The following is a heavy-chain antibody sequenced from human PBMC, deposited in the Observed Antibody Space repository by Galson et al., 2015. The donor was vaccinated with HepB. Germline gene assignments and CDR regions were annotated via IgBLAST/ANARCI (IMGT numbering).Heavy chain of an antibody. CDR1: GFTFSNYA. V-gene: IGHV3-23*01. D-gene: IGHD6-19*01. Sequence: SLRLSCAASGFTFSNYAITWVRQAPGQGLEWVSAISDSGDSTYYADSVRSRFTISRDNSKNTLYLQMNGLTADDTAVYFCAKDAAPGSGSRYFDDWGQGTLVTVSS. CDR2: ISDSGDST. CDR3: AKDAAPGSGSRYFDD. J-gene: IGHJ4*02.